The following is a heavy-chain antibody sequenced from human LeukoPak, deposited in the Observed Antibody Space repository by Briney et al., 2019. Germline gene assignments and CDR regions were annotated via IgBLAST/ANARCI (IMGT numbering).Heavy chain of an antibody. D-gene: IGHD2-15*01. J-gene: IGHJ3*02. CDR1: GFTFSNYA. CDR3: AKEFGYCSGGNCYSVGAFDI. Sequence: GGSLRLSCAASGFTFSNYAMSWVRQAPGKGLEWVSGISGSGVGTFYADSVKGRFTISRDNSRNTLYVQMNSLRAEDTAVYYCAKEFGYCSGGNCYSVGAFDIWGQGTMVTVSS. CDR2: ISGSGVGT. V-gene: IGHV3-23*01.